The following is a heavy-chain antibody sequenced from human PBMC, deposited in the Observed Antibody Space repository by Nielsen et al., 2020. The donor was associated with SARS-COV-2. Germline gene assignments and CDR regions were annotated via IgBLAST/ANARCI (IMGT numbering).Heavy chain of an antibody. D-gene: IGHD5-24*01. V-gene: IGHV5-10-1*01. Sequence: VRPMPGKGLEWMGRIDPSDSYTNYSPSFQGHVTISADKSISTAYLQWSSLKASDTAMYYCASILGVGYSTPGTYYYYGMDVWGQGTTVTVSS. J-gene: IGHJ6*02. CDR2: IDPSDSYT. CDR3: ASILGVGYSTPGTYYYYGMDV.